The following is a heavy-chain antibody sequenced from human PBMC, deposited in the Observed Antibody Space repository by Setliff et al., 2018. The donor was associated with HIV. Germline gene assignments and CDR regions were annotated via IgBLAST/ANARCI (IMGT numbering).Heavy chain of an antibody. V-gene: IGHV3-23*01. Sequence: GGSLRLSCAASGFTFSNYAVTWVRQAPGKRLEWVSSLSGSGDSTYYADSVKGRFTVSRDNARNTVYLQMDNLRPEDTAMYHCVKEGDTVTTTYFDFWGPGSLVTVSS. CDR1: GFTFSNYA. J-gene: IGHJ4*02. CDR2: LSGSGDST. CDR3: VKEGDTVTTTYFDF. D-gene: IGHD4-17*01.